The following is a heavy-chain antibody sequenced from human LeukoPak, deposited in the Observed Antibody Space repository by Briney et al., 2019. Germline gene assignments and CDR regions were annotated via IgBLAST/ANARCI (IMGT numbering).Heavy chain of an antibody. CDR2: ISWDGGRT. V-gene: IGHV3-43D*03. CDR1: GFTFDDYA. Sequence: GGSLRLSCAASGFTFDDYAMHWVRQAPGKGLEWVSHISWDGGRTYYADSVKGRFTISRDNSKNSLYLQMNSLRAEDTALYYCAKDKFDGSGSYYFDYWGQGTLVTVSS. D-gene: IGHD3-10*01. J-gene: IGHJ4*02. CDR3: AKDKFDGSGSYYFDY.